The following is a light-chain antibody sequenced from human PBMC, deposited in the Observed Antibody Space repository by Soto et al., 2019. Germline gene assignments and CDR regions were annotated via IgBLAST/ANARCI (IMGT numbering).Light chain of an antibody. V-gene: IGKV3-20*01. Sequence: EIVLTQSPGTLSLSPGERATLSCRASQSVSSSYLAWYQQKPGQAPRLLIYGASNRANGIPDRLSGSGSGTDFTLTISRLEPEDFAVYYCQQYGSSGTSGKGTEVDI. CDR3: QQYGSSGT. CDR2: GAS. CDR1: QSVSSSY. J-gene: IGKJ1*01.